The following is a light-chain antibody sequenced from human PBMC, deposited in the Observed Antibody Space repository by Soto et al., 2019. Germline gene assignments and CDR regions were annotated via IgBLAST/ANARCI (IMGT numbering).Light chain of an antibody. J-gene: IGKJ4*01. CDR2: KAS. CDR3: QQYNTYSSLT. CDR1: QSISSW. V-gene: IGKV1-5*03. Sequence: DIQMTQSPSTLSASVGDRVTITCRASQSISSWLAWYQQKPGKAPKLLIYKASSLESGVPSRFSGSASGTEFTLTISSPQPDDFATYYCQQYNTYSSLTFGGGP.